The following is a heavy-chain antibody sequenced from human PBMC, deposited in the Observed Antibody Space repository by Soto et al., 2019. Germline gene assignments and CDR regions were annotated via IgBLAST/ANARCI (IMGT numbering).Heavy chain of an antibody. D-gene: IGHD1-1*01. CDR2: ISGSGGST. CDR3: ASLSRRRRFDY. Sequence: EVQLLESGGGLVQPGGSLRLSCAASGFTFSSYAMSWVRQAPGKGLEWVSGISGSGGSTYYADSVKGRFTISRDNSKNTVYLQMNSLRAEDTAVYYCASLSRRRRFDYWGQGTLVTVSS. V-gene: IGHV3-23*01. J-gene: IGHJ4*02. CDR1: GFTFSSYA.